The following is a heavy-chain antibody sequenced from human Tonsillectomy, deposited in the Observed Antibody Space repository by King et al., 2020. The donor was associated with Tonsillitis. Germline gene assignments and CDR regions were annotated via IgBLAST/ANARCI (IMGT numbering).Heavy chain of an antibody. D-gene: IGHD4-11*01. CDR3: TRRYSHLDAFDI. V-gene: IGHV3-7*03. CDR2: IKQDGSER. Sequence: VQLVESGGGLVXPGGSXXXSCAASGFMFSSYWMSWVRQAPGKGLEWVANIKQDGSERNFVDSVKGRFTISRDNAKNSLFLQMNSVRAEDTAVYYCTRRYSHLDAFDIWGQGTMVTVS. CDR1: GFMFSSYW. J-gene: IGHJ3*02.